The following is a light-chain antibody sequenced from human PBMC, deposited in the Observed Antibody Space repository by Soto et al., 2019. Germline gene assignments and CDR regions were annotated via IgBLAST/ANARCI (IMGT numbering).Light chain of an antibody. CDR2: AAS. V-gene: IGKV1-9*01. CDR3: QQLNSYPIT. CDR1: QGINTF. Sequence: DIKMNPSPSSLSATVGDRVTITCRASQGINTFLAWYQQKAGKAPKLLIYAASTLQRGVPSRFSGSGSGTDFTPTISSLQSEDFATYYCQQLNSYPITFGQGTLLANK. J-gene: IGKJ5*01.